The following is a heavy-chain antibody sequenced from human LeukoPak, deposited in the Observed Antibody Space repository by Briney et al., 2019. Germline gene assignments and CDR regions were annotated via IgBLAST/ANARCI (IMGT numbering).Heavy chain of an antibody. Sequence: GGSLRLSCAAAGFTFSSYAMSWVRQALGKGLDWVSAISGSGASTYYADSVKGRFTISRDNSKNTLFLQMNSLRAEDTALYYCAKCGAWGPDYYFDYWGQGTLVTLSS. CDR3: AKCGAWGPDYYFDY. CDR2: ISGSGAST. V-gene: IGHV3-23*01. J-gene: IGHJ4*02. CDR1: GFTFSSYA. D-gene: IGHD7-27*01.